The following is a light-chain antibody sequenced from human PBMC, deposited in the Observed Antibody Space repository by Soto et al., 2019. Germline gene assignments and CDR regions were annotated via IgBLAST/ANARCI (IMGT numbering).Light chain of an antibody. J-gene: IGKJ4*01. CDR1: QDIRDR. CDR3: QQANSFPR. CDR2: TAS. Sequence: DIQMTQSPSVMSASVGDTVTITCRASQDIRDRLAWLQQKPGEAPKRLVYTASSLQSGVPSRFSGSGSGTDFTLTISSLQPEDFATYYCQQANSFPRFGGGTKVDIK. V-gene: IGKV1-12*01.